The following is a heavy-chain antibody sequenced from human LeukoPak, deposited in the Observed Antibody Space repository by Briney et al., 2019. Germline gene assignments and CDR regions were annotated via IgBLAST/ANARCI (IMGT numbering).Heavy chain of an antibody. CDR1: GYTFTSYY. Sequence: ASVKVSCKASGYTFTSYYMHWVGQARGQGREWMGIINPSGGSTSYAQKFQGRVTMTRDTSTSTVYMALSSLRSEDTAVYYCARRTFGGTAFDYWGQGTLVTVSS. CDR3: ARRTFGGTAFDY. V-gene: IGHV1-46*01. D-gene: IGHD4-23*01. J-gene: IGHJ4*02. CDR2: INPSGGST.